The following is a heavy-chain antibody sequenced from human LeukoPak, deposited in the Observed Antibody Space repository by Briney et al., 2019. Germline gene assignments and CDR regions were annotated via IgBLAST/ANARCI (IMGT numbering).Heavy chain of an antibody. D-gene: IGHD3-10*01. CDR2: ISSNGGST. CDR1: GFTVSSNY. CDR3: ARDRDYGSSDYYYYYMDV. Sequence: PGGSLRLSCTASGFTVSSNYMSWVRQAPGKGLEYVSAISSNGGSTYYANSVKGRFTISRDNSKNTLYLQMGSLRAEDMAVYYCARDRDYGSSDYYYYYMDVWGKGTTVTVSS. V-gene: IGHV3-64*01. J-gene: IGHJ6*03.